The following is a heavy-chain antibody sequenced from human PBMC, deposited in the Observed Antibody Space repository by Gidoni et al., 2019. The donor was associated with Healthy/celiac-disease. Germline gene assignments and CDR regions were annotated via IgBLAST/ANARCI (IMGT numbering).Heavy chain of an antibody. Sequence: VQLVQSGAEVKKPGSSVMVSCKASGGPFSSHANSWVRQAPGQGLEWRGRIIPILGRANYAQEFQGRVTITADKSKSTTYMELSSLRSEDTDVYYCAREVLGIYSYYYYYMDVWGKGTTVTVSS. CDR2: IIPILGRA. J-gene: IGHJ6*03. D-gene: IGHD1-1*01. CDR3: AREVLGIYSYYYYYMDV. V-gene: IGHV1-69*04. CDR1: GGPFSSHA.